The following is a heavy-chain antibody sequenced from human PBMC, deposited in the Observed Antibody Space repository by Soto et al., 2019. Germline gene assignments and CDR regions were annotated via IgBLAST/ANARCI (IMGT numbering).Heavy chain of an antibody. Sequence: SETLSLTCTVSGGSICIYYWNWIRQPPGKGLEWIGYIYYNGNTNYDPSLKSRVTMSVDTSKNQFSLKLRSMTAADTAVYYCARDNGYFDYWGQGALVTVS. D-gene: IGHD2-8*01. CDR2: IYYNGNT. J-gene: IGHJ4*02. V-gene: IGHV4-59*12. CDR1: GGSICIYY. CDR3: ARDNGYFDY.